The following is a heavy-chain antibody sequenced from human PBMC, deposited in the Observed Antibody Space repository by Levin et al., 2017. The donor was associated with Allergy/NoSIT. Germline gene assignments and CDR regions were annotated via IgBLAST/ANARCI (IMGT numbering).Heavy chain of an antibody. D-gene: IGHD6-19*01. CDR2: IYYSGST. V-gene: IGHV4-39*07. CDR1: GGSISSSSYY. J-gene: IGHJ3*02. CDR3: ARGRGYSSGWSWVHDAFDI. Sequence: RASETLSLTCTVSGGSISSSSYYWGWIRQPPGKGLEWIGSIYYSGSTYYNPSLKSRVTISVDTSKNQFSLKLSSVTAADTAVYYCARGRGYSSGWSWVHDAFDIWGQGTMVTVSS.